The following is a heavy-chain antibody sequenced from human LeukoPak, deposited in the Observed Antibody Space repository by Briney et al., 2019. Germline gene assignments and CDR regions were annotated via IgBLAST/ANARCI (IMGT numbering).Heavy chain of an antibody. D-gene: IGHD7-27*01. CDR3: ATGDGY. Sequence: PGGSLRLPCAASGFTFSSYSMNWVRQAPGKGLEWVSSIGSDSTYIYYTDSVKGRFTISRDNAKNSLYLQMNSLRAEDTAVYYCATGDGYWGQGTLVTVSS. V-gene: IGHV3-21*01. CDR2: IGSDSTYI. CDR1: GFTFSSYS. J-gene: IGHJ4*02.